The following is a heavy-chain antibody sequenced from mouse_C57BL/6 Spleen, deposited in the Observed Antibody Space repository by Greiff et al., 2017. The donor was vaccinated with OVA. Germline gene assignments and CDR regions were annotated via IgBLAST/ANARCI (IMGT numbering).Heavy chain of an antibody. CDR2: INPNNGGT. D-gene: IGHD2-3*01. J-gene: IGHJ3*01. Sequence: EVQRVESGPELVKPGASVKIPCKASGYTFTDYNMDWVKQSHGKSLEWIGDINPNNGGTIYNQKVKGKATLTVDKSSSTAYMELRSLTSEDTAVYYCARGRKGNIYDGYYVWFAYWGQGTLVTVSA. CDR1: GYTFTDYN. CDR3: ARGRKGNIYDGYYVWFAY. V-gene: IGHV1-18*01.